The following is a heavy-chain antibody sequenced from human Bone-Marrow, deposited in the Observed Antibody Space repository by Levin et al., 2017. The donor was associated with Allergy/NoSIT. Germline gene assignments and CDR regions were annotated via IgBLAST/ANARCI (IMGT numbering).Heavy chain of an antibody. D-gene: IGHD3-22*01. V-gene: IGHV3-23*01. CDR2: ISGSGGST. CDR1: GFTFSSYA. CDR3: AKDLCYDSSGYWGYFDY. J-gene: IGHJ4*02. Sequence: GESLKISCAASGFTFSSYAMSWVRQAPGKGLEWVSAISGSGGSTYYADSVKGRFTISRDNSKNTLYLQMNSLRAEDTAVYYCAKDLCYDSSGYWGYFDYWGQGTLVTVSS.